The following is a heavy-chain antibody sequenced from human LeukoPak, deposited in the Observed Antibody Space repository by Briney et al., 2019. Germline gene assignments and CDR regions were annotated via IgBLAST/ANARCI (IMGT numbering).Heavy chain of an antibody. D-gene: IGHD3-16*01. CDR3: ARDMTYYYYVMDV. V-gene: IGHV3-53*01. Sequence: GSLRLSCAASGFTVSSNYMTWVRQAPGKGLEWVSVIYSGGSTYYADSVKGRFTISRDNSKNTLYLQMNSLRAEDTAVYYCARDMTYYYYVMDVWGQGTTVTVSS. J-gene: IGHJ6*02. CDR2: IYSGGST. CDR1: GFTVSSNY.